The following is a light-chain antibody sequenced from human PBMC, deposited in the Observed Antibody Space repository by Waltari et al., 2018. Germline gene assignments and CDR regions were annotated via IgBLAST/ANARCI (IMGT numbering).Light chain of an antibody. V-gene: IGKV3-15*01. CDR3: QHYNSRPLT. Sequence: EIVMTQSPATLSVFPGEKATLPCRASQSVRSNLAWYQQRPGQAPRLPIYGASTRATGIPARFSGSGSGTDFTLTISSLQSEDFAVYYCQHYNSRPLTFGGGTK. J-gene: IGKJ4*01. CDR1: QSVRSN. CDR2: GAS.